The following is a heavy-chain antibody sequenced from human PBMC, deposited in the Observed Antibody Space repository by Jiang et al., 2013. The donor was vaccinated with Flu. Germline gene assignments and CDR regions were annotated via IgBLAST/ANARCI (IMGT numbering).Heavy chain of an antibody. V-gene: IGHV4-39*07. J-gene: IGHJ6*02. Sequence: GLVKPSETLSLTCTVSGGSISSSSYHWGWIRQPPGKGLEWIGSIYYSGTTNYNPSLKSRVTISIDTSTNQFSLKLISVTAPDTAVYYCARSYCGGDCYSMFGYSYYGMDVWGQGTTVTVSS. CDR1: GGSISSSSYH. D-gene: IGHD2-21*02. CDR2: IYYSGTT. CDR3: ARSYCGGDCYSMFGYSYYGMDV.